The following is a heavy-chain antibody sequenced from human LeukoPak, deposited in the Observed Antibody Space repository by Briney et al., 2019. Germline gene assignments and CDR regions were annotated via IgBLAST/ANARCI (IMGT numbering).Heavy chain of an antibody. CDR1: GYTFTGYY. J-gene: IGHJ4*02. CDR2: INPNSGGT. D-gene: IGHD3-10*01. CDR3: ARLGSRVTMVRGGDY. Sequence: ASVKVSCEASGYTFTGYYMHWVRQAPGQGLEWMGWINPNSGGTNYAQKFQGRVTMTRDTSISTAYMELSRLRSDDTAVYYCARLGSRVTMVRGGDYWGQGTLVTVSS. V-gene: IGHV1-2*02.